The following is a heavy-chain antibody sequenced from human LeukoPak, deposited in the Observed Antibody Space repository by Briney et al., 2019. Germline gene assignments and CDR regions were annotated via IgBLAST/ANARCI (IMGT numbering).Heavy chain of an antibody. CDR2: MNPNSGNT. CDR1: GYTFTSYD. CDR3: ARGSSHTVGDFDY. V-gene: IGHV1-8*01. Sequence: ASVKVSCEASGYTFTSYDINWVRQATGQGLEWMGWMNPNSGNTGYAQKFQGRVTMTRNTSISTAYMELSSLRSEDTAVYYCARGSSHTVGDFDYWGQGTLVTVSS. J-gene: IGHJ4*02. D-gene: IGHD3-10*01.